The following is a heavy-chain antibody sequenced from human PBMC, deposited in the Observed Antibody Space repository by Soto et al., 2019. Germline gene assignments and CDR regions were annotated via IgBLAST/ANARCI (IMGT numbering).Heavy chain of an antibody. J-gene: IGHJ4*02. CDR2: IYHNGTT. Sequence: PXETLSLTCAFSVGSIISTHWWTWVRQSPGKGLEWIGEIYHNGTTNYNPSLKSRLTISVDTSKNHFSLSLTPVTVRDTATYFCERGPKYWGPGNLGIVSS. V-gene: IGHV4-4*02. CDR1: VGSIISTHW. CDR3: ERGPKY.